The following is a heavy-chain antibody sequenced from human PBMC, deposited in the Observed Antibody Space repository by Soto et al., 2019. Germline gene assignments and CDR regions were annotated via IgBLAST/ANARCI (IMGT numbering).Heavy chain of an antibody. CDR3: ARDRIWDIVVVPAAKRYYYHGMDV. CDR1: GYTFTSYY. CDR2: INPSGGST. Sequence: GASVKVSCKASGYTFTSYYMHWVRQAPGQGLEWMGIINPSGGSTSYAQKFQGRVTMTRDTSTSTAYMELSSLRSEDTAVYYCARDRIWDIVVVPAAKRYYYHGMDVWGQGTTVTVSS. D-gene: IGHD2-2*01. V-gene: IGHV1-46*03. J-gene: IGHJ6*02.